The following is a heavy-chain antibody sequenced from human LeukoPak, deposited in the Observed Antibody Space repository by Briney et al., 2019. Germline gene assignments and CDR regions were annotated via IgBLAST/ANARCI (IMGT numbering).Heavy chain of an antibody. CDR3: AREEVVATIRVFDY. J-gene: IGHJ4*02. D-gene: IGHD5-12*01. CDR2: INPNSGGT. V-gene: IGHV1-2*02. CDR1: GYTFTGYY. Sequence: ASVKVSCKASGYTFTGYYMHWVRQAPGQGLEWMGWINPNSGGTNYVQKFQGRVTMTRDTSISTAYMELSRLRSDDTAVYYCAREEVVATIRVFDYWGQGTLVTVSS.